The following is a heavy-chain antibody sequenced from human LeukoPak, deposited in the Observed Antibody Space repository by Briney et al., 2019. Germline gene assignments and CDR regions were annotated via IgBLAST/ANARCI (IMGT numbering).Heavy chain of an antibody. Sequence: ASVKVSCKASGYTFTGYYMHWVRQAPGQGLEWMGRINPNSGGTKYAQKFQGRVTMTRDTSISTAYMELSRLRSDDTAVYYCAYDDFWSGYCLFCYWGQGTLVTVSS. CDR1: GYTFTGYY. D-gene: IGHD3-3*01. V-gene: IGHV1-2*06. CDR3: AYDDFWSGYCLFCY. CDR2: INPNSGGT. J-gene: IGHJ4*02.